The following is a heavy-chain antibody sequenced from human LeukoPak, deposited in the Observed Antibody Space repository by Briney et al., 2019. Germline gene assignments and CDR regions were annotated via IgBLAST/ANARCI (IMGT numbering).Heavy chain of an antibody. CDR3: ARSASIAAAGYADY. J-gene: IGHJ4*02. Sequence: GGSLRLSCAASGFTFSSYAMHWVRQAPGKGLEWVAVISYGGSNKYYADSVKGRFTISRDNSKNTLYLQMNSLRAEDTAVYYCARSASIAAAGYADYWGQGTLVTVSS. CDR1: GFTFSSYA. CDR2: ISYGGSNK. V-gene: IGHV3-30*04. D-gene: IGHD6-13*01.